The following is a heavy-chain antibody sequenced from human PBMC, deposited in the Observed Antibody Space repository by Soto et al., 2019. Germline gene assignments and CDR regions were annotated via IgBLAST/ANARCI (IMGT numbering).Heavy chain of an antibody. V-gene: IGHV4-61*01. CDR2: IYYSGST. CDR1: GGSVSSGSYY. J-gene: IGHJ5*02. CDR3: ARVYTGDFEYYDILTGSNWFDP. Sequence: SETLSLTCTVSGGSVSSGSYYWSWIRQPPGKGLEWIGYIYYSGSTNYNPSLKSRVTISVDTSKNQFSLKLSSVTAADTAVYYCARVYTGDFEYYDILTGSNWFDPWGQGTLVTVSS. D-gene: IGHD3-9*01.